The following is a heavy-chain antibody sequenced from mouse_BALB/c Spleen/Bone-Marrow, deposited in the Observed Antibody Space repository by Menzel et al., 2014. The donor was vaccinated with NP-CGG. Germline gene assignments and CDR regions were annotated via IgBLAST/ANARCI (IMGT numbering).Heavy chain of an antibody. D-gene: IGHD2-1*01. CDR3: AHILYYGALDY. V-gene: IGHV3-2*02. J-gene: IGHJ4*01. CDR1: GYSITSDYA. Sequence: EVQGVESGPGLVKPSQSLSISCTVTGYSITSDYACKGNQQFAENKQGWVGDKSNSGSISYNPTFKGRIFFTGDTSKNQFFLQLSSVTSEDSATYYCAHILYYGALDYWGQGTSVTVSS. CDR2: KSNSGSI.